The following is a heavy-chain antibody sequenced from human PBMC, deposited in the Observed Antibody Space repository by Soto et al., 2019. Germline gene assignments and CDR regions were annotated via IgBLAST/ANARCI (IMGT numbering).Heavy chain of an antibody. CDR1: GFTFSSYG. V-gene: IGHV3-30*18. CDR2: ISYDGSNK. Sequence: GGSLRLSCAASGFTFSSYGMHWVRQAPGKGLEWVAVISYDGSNKYYADSVKGRFTISRDNSKNTLYLQMNSLRAEDTAVYYCAKDLDNYYDSSGYQNYYYYYGMDVWGQGTTVTVSS. D-gene: IGHD3-22*01. CDR3: AKDLDNYYDSSGYQNYYYYYGMDV. J-gene: IGHJ6*02.